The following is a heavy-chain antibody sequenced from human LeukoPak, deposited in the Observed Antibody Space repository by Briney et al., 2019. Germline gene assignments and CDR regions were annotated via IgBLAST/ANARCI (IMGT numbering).Heavy chain of an antibody. V-gene: IGHV3-30*18. CDR3: AKDSSGWYTFDY. CDR1: GFTFSSYW. D-gene: IGHD6-19*01. CDR2: ISYDGSNK. Sequence: GGSLRLSCAASGFTFSSYWMHWVRQAPGKGLEWVAVISYDGSNKYYADSVKGRFTISRDNSKNTLYLQMNSLRAEDTAVYYCAKDSSGWYTFDYWGQGTLVTVSS. J-gene: IGHJ4*02.